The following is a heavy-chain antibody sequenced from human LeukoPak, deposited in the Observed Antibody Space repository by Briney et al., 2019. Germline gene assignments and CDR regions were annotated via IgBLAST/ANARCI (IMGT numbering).Heavy chain of an antibody. CDR3: ARVGVPPWYFDL. CDR2: IYYSGST. CDR1: GGSISSYY. V-gene: IGHV4-59*07. J-gene: IGHJ2*01. Sequence: PSDTLSLTCTVSGGSISSYYWSWIRQPPGKGLEWIGYIYYSGSTNYNPSLKSRVTISVDTSKNQFSLKLSSVTAADTAVYYCARVGVPPWYFDLWGRGTLVTVSS. D-gene: IGHD3-16*01.